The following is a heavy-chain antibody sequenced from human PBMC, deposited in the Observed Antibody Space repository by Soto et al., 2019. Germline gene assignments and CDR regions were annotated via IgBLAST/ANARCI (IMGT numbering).Heavy chain of an antibody. CDR3: ARGRYGDY. CDR1: GYDFTTYG. V-gene: IGHV1-18*01. Sequence: QVHLVQSGAEVKKPGASVKVSCKGSGYDFTTYGITWVRQAPGQGLEWMAWISARNGNTDYAQKLQGRVTVTRDTSTSTAYRELRSLRSDDTAMYYCARGRYGDYWGQGALVTVSS. D-gene: IGHD1-1*01. J-gene: IGHJ4*02. CDR2: ISARNGNT.